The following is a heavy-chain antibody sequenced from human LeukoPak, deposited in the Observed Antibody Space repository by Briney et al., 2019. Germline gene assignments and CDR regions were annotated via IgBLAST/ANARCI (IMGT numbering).Heavy chain of an antibody. Sequence: SETLSLTCAVSGGSISSSGYYWGWIRQPPGKGLEWIGNIYYGGNTYYNPSLKSRVTISVDTSKNQFSLKLTSVTAADTAVYYCARLRDSSGYYSRVWGQGTLVTVSS. D-gene: IGHD3-22*01. V-gene: IGHV4-39*01. CDR2: IYYGGNT. CDR1: GGSISSSGYY. CDR3: ARLRDSSGYYSRV. J-gene: IGHJ4*02.